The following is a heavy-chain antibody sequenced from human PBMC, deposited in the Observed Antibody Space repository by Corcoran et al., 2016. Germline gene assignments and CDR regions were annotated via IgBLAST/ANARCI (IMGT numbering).Heavy chain of an antibody. J-gene: IGHJ3*02. V-gene: IGHV4-39*01. CDR3: ARQGRWYCSGGSCYDAFDI. CDR2: IYYSGST. Sequence: QLQLQESGPGLVKPSETLSLTCTVSGGSISSSSYYWGWIRQPPGKGLEWIGSIYYSGSTYYNPSLKSRVTISVDTSKNQFSLKLSSVTAADTAVYYCARQGRWYCSGGSCYDAFDIWGQGTMVTVSS. D-gene: IGHD2-15*01. CDR1: GGSISSSSYY.